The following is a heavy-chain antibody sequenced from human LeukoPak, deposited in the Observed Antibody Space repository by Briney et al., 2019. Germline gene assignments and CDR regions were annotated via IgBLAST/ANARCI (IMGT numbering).Heavy chain of an antibody. Sequence: SETLSLTCTVSGASISSNNWWWSWVRQPPGKGLEWIGEIYHSGSTNYNPSLKSRVTISVDTSKNQFSLKLSSVTAADTAVYYCARTSNYDFWSGSMYYFDYWGQGTLVTVSS. J-gene: IGHJ4*02. V-gene: IGHV4-4*02. D-gene: IGHD3-3*01. CDR1: GASISSNNW. CDR3: ARTSNYDFWSGSMYYFDY. CDR2: IYHSGST.